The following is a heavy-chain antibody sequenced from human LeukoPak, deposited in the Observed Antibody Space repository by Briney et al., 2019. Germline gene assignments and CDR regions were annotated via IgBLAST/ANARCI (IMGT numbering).Heavy chain of an antibody. D-gene: IGHD6-6*01. Sequence: SETLSLTCTVSSGSISGYYWSWIRQPPGRGLEWIAYIRNTGNSNYSPSLKSRGTVSIDTPNNQFSLKLSSVTAADTAVYYCARSSHRRLGPSIAAHWGQGTLVTVSS. CDR1: SGSISGYY. CDR3: ARSSHRRLGPSIAAH. J-gene: IGHJ4*02. V-gene: IGHV4-59*08. CDR2: IRNTGNS.